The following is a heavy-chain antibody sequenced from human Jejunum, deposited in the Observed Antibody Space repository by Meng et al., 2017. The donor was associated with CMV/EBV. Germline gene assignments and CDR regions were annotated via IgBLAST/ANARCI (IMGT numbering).Heavy chain of an antibody. CDR3: ARTNLHTHMDV. CDR2: IYSTGGT. CDR1: GFTVSNDY. J-gene: IGHJ6*02. D-gene: IGHD2-2*02. V-gene: IGHV3-53*01. Sequence: SCAASGFTVSNDYVSWVRQAPGKGLEWVSVIYSTGGTYYADSVRGRLAISRDNSKNTVFLQISSLRAEDTAVYYCARTNLHTHMDVWGQGTTVTVSS.